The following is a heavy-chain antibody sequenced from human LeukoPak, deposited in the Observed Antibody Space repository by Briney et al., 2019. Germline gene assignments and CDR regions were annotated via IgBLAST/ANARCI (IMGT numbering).Heavy chain of an antibody. CDR3: ARGGYFDWLLW. CDR2: INHSGST. Sequence: SETLFLTCAVYGGSFSGYYWSWIRQPPGNGLEWIGEINHSGSTNYNPSLKSRVTISVDTSKNQFSLKLSSVTAADTAVYYCARGGYFDWLLWWGQGTLVTVSS. V-gene: IGHV4-34*01. D-gene: IGHD3-9*01. J-gene: IGHJ4*02. CDR1: GGSFSGYY.